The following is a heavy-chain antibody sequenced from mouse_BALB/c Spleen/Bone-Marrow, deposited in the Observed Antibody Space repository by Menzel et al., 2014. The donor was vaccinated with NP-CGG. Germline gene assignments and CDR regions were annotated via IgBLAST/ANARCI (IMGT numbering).Heavy chain of an antibody. V-gene: IGHV1-9*01. CDR1: GYTFSRYW. Sequence: QVQLKESGAELMKPGAPVKISCKATGYTFSRYWIEWVKQRPGHGLEWIGEILPGSGSTNYNEKFKGKATFTADTSSNTAYMQLSSLTSEDSAVYYCARNYGNYVWFANWGQGTLVTVSA. CDR2: ILPGSGST. CDR3: ARNYGNYVWFAN. J-gene: IGHJ3*01. D-gene: IGHD2-1*01.